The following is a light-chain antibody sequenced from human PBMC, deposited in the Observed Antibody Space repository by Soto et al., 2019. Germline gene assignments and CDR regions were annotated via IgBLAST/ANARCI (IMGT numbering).Light chain of an antibody. CDR1: QSISNW. V-gene: IGKV1-5*01. J-gene: IGKJ1*01. CDR2: DAS. Sequence: DIQMTQSPSTLSASVGDRVTITCRASQSISNWLAWYQQKPGKAPKLLIYDASSLEVRVPSRFSGSGSGTEFTLTISSLQPDDFATYYCQQYDSYPRTFXQGTKVDIK. CDR3: QQYDSYPRT.